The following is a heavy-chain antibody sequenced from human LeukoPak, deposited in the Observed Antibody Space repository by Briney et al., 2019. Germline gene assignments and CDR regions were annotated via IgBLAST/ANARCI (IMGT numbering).Heavy chain of an antibody. J-gene: IGHJ4*02. Sequence: GGSLRLSCAASGFTFSSYAMHWVRQAPGKGLEWVAVISYDGSNKYYADSVKGRFTISRDNSKNTLYLQMNSLRAEDTAVYYCARDKVGAPDYWGQGTLVTVSS. D-gene: IGHD1-26*01. CDR1: GFTFSSYA. CDR2: ISYDGSNK. V-gene: IGHV3-30-3*01. CDR3: ARDKVGAPDY.